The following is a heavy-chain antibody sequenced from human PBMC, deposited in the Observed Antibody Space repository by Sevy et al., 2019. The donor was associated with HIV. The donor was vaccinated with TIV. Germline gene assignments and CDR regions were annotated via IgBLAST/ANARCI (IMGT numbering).Heavy chain of an antibody. CDR2: ISYIGST. Sequence: SETLSLTCTVSGGSVSSGNSYWSWIRQPPGKGLEWIGYISYIGSTNYNPSLKSRVTISVDTSKDQLSLRLSSLTAADTAIYYCVRDRIAAAGGYFDYWGQGTLVTVSS. CDR1: GGSVSSGNSY. CDR3: VRDRIAAAGGYFDY. J-gene: IGHJ4*02. D-gene: IGHD6-13*01. V-gene: IGHV4-61*01.